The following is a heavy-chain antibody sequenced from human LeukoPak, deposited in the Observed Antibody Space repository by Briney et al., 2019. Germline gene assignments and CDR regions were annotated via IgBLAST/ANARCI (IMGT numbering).Heavy chain of an antibody. J-gene: IGHJ4*02. CDR3: ARPYCSGGSCYSGHFDY. V-gene: IGHV3-30*02. CDR1: GFTFSSYG. D-gene: IGHD2-15*01. CDR2: ILYDGSNK. Sequence: PGGPLRLSSAASGFTFSSYGIHWVRQAPGKGLEWMAFILYDGSNKFYADSVKGRFTISKDNSKNTLYLQMNSLRAEDTAVYYCARPYCSGGSCYSGHFDYWGQGTLVTVSS.